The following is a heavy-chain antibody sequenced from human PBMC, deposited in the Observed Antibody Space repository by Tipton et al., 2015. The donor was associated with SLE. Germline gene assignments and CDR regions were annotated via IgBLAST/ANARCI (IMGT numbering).Heavy chain of an antibody. Sequence: SLRLSCVASGFTFSSYWMSWVRQAPGKGLEWVANIKQDGSEKYYVDSVKGRFTISRDNAKNSLYLQMNSLRAEDTAVYYCARGIAAAGSNWFDPWGQGTGVTVSS. V-gene: IGHV3-7*03. D-gene: IGHD6-13*01. J-gene: IGHJ5*02. CDR2: IKQDGSEK. CDR3: ARGIAAAGSNWFDP. CDR1: GFTFSSYW.